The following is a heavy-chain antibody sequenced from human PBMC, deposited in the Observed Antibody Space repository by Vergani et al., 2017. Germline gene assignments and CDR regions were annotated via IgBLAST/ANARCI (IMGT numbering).Heavy chain of an antibody. CDR1: GYTFSNYY. CDR2: INPSGGHT. D-gene: IGHD3-9*01. V-gene: IGHV1-46*03. J-gene: IGHJ4*02. Sequence: QVQVVQSGAEVKKPGASVKFSCKTSGYTFSNYYMHWVRQAPGQGLEWMGIINPSGGHTNYAQKFQGRVTMTRDTSTSPVYMELSRLRSEDTAIYYCARGDYGILTGYGYWGQGTLVTVSA. CDR3: ARGDYGILTGYGY.